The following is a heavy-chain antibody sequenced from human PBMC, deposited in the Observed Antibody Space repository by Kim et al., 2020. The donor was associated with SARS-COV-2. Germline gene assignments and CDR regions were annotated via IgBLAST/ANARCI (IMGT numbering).Heavy chain of an antibody. J-gene: IGHJ4*02. CDR1: GYTFTGYY. D-gene: IGHD3-10*01. CDR2: IHPNNGGT. CDR3: VRGFGSGRAY. V-gene: IGHV1-2*02. Sequence: ASVKVSCKASGYTFTGYYLHWVRQAPGQGLEWMGWIHPNNGGTNYAQKFQGRVTMTRDTSINTAYMELSRLRSDDTAVYYCVRGFGSGRAYWGQGTLVTVSS.